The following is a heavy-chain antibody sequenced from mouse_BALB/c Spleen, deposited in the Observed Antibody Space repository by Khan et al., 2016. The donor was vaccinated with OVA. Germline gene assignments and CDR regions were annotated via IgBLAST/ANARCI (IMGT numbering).Heavy chain of an antibody. V-gene: IGHV3-6*01. D-gene: IGHD3-1*01. CDR3: ARGGSSGPAWFAY. J-gene: IGHJ3*01. Sequence: EVQLVESGPGLVKPSQSLSLTCSVTGYSITSGYFWNWIRQFPGNKLEWMGYIRYDGDSNYNPSLKNRISITRAPSKNQFFLKLNSVTPEDTATFYCARGGSSGPAWFAYWGQGTLVTVAP. CDR1: GYSITSGYF. CDR2: IRYDGDS.